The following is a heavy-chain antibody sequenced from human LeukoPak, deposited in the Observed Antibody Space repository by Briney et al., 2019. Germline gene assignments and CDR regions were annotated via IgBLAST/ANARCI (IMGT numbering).Heavy chain of an antibody. V-gene: IGHV3-21*01. Sequence: GGSLTLSCAASGFTFSSYSMNWVRQAPGKGLEWVSSISSSSSYIYYADLVKGRFTISRDNAKNSLYLQMNSLRAEDTAVYYCARHGWCSGGSCYSPPWFDPWGKGTLVTVSS. CDR3: ARHGWCSGGSCYSPPWFDP. CDR1: GFTFSSYS. CDR2: ISSSSSYI. D-gene: IGHD2-15*01. J-gene: IGHJ5*02.